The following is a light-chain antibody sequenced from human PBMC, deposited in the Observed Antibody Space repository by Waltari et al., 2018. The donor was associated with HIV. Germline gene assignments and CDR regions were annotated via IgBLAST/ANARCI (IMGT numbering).Light chain of an antibody. CDR1: QRISNN. Sequence: EIVMTQSPATLSVSPGERATLPCTARQRISNNLAWYQQNPGQAPRLLIYGASTKDTAIPARFSGSGSGTEFTLTISSLQSEDFAVYYCQQYNDFPLTFGGGTKVEIK. CDR3: QQYNDFPLT. J-gene: IGKJ4*01. V-gene: IGKV3-15*01. CDR2: GAS.